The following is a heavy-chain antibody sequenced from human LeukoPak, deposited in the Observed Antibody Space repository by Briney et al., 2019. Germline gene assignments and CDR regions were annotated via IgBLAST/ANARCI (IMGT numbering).Heavy chain of an antibody. CDR3: ARGHGDGAWLIDY. Sequence: GGSLRLSCEVSGFTFSSYSMNWVRQAPGKGLEWLSFINSASSYIDYADSVKGRFSISRDNVKNSLHLQMNSLRDVDTAVYYCARGHGDGAWLIDYWGQGTLVTISS. J-gene: IGHJ4*02. D-gene: IGHD3-9*01. CDR2: INSASSYI. CDR1: GFTFSSYS. V-gene: IGHV3-48*02.